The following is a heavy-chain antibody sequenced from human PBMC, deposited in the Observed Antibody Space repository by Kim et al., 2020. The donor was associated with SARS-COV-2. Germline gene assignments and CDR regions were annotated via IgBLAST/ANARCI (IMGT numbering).Heavy chain of an antibody. CDR1: GYTFTGYY. Sequence: ASVKVSCKASGYTFTGYYIHWVRQAPGQGLEWMGWINPSSGGTNYAQKYQVRVTMTRDTSITTAYMELSSLGSEDSAVYFCARGRDASLRFLGHHWGQGTLVTLSS. J-gene: IGHJ5*02. D-gene: IGHD3-3*01. CDR2: INPSSGGT. V-gene: IGHV1-2*02. CDR3: ARGRDASLRFLGHH.